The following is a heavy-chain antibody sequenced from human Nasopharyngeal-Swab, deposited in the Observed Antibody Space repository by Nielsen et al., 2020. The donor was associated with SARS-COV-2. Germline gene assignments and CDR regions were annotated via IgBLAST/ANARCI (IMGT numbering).Heavy chain of an antibody. D-gene: IGHD2-2*01. J-gene: IGHJ6*02. CDR1: GFTFSSYS. Sequence: ESLKISCAASGFTFSSYSMNWVRQAPGKGLEWIGEINHSGSTNYNPSLKSRVTISVDTSKNQFSLKLSSVTAADTAVYYCARGRCSSTSCRGCSGGSCYYGMDVWGQGTTVTVSS. V-gene: IGHV4-34*01. CDR3: ARGRCSSTSCRGCSGGSCYYGMDV. CDR2: INHSGST.